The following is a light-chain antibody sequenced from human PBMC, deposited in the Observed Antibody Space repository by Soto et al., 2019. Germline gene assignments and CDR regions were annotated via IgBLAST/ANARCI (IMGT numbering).Light chain of an antibody. CDR1: NLGTKS. J-gene: IGLJ1*01. Sequence: SYELTQPPPVSVAPGQTARISCGGSNLGTKSVHWYQQKPGQAPLLVVYDDSDRPSGIPERFSGSNSGNTATLTIRRVEAGDEADYYCQVWDSSSDHYVFGSGTKVTVL. CDR2: DDS. CDR3: QVWDSSSDHYV. V-gene: IGLV3-21*02.